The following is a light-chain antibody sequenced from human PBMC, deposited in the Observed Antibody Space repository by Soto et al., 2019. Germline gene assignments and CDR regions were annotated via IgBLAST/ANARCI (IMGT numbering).Light chain of an antibody. J-gene: IGLJ3*02. CDR1: SGHSDYA. CDR2: LNSDGSH. CDR3: QTWGTGFRV. Sequence: QLVLTQSPSASASLGASVKLTCTLSSGHSDYAIAWHQQQPEKGPRFLMKLNSDGSHSKGDGIPDRFSVSTSGAERYLTISSIQSEDEADYYCQTWGTGFRVFGGGTKLTVL. V-gene: IGLV4-69*01.